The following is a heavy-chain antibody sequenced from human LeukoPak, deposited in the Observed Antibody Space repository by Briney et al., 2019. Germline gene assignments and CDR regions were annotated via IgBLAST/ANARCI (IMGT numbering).Heavy chain of an antibody. D-gene: IGHD3-10*01. CDR3: AKGRGLIIPLDY. CDR1: GFTLSSYV. Sequence: GGPLRLSCAASGFTLSSYVMSWVRQAPGKGQEWVSGISGSGGITYYADSVKGRFTISRDNSKNTLYLQMNSLRAEDTAVYYCAKGRGLIIPLDYWGQGTLVTVSS. V-gene: IGHV3-23*01. CDR2: ISGSGGIT. J-gene: IGHJ4*02.